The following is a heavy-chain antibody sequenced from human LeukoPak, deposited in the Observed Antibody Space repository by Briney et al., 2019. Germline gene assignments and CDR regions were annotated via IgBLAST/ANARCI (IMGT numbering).Heavy chain of an antibody. CDR3: TTKVLRYFDWLPPDDY. J-gene: IGHJ4*02. Sequence: GGSLRLSCAASGFTFSNAWMSWVRQAPGKGLEWGGRIKSKTDGGTTDYAAPVKGRFTISRDDSKNTLYLQMNSLKTEDTAVYYCTTKVLRYFDWLPPDDYWGQGTLVTVSS. D-gene: IGHD3-9*01. V-gene: IGHV3-15*01. CDR2: IKSKTDGGTT. CDR1: GFTFSNAW.